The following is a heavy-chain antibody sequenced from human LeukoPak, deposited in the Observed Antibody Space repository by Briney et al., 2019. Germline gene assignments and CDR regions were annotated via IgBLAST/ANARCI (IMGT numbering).Heavy chain of an antibody. V-gene: IGHV4-39*01. CDR2: IHFSGTI. CDR1: GDSISSTAYS. Sequence: SETLSLTCTVSGDSISSTAYSWGWRRQPPGKGLEGLGMIHFSGTIYNNPSLMSRVTISVDTSKNQFSLKLTSVTAADTAVYYCTRGFEDAKSGYWGQGTLVTVSS. CDR3: TRGFEDAKSGY. J-gene: IGHJ4*02.